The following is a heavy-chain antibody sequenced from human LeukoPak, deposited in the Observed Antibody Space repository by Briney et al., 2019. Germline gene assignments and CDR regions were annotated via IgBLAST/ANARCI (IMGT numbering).Heavy chain of an antibody. V-gene: IGHV1-24*01. CDR1: GYTLTELS. J-gene: IGHJ5*02. CDR3: ATKLPNYYDSSGYYYVSWFDP. CDR2: FDPEDGGT. D-gene: IGHD3-22*01. Sequence: SVKVSCKVSGYTLTELSMHWVRQAPGKGLEWMGGFDPEDGGTIYAQKFQGRVTITEDTSTDTAYMGLSSLRSEDTAVYYCATKLPNYYDSSGYYYVSWFDPWGQGTLVTVS.